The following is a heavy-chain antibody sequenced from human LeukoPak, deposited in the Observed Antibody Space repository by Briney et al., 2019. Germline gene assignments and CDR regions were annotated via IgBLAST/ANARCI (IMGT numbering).Heavy chain of an antibody. CDR1: GFTFTNYW. V-gene: IGHV3-7*03. Sequence: GGSLRLSCAASGFTFTNYWMSWVRQSPGKGLKWVANINQDGSAKYYVDSVKGRFTISRDNAKNSLYLQMNSLRTDDTAVYYCAICYSDHSDYFDYWGQGTLVTVSS. D-gene: IGHD4-17*01. CDR2: INQDGSAK. J-gene: IGHJ4*02. CDR3: AICYSDHSDYFDY.